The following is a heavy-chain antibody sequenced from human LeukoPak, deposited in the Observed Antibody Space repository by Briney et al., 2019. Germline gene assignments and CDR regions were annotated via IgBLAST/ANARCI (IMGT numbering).Heavy chain of an antibody. V-gene: IGHV3-15*01. Sequence: GGSLRLSCAASGFTFSNAWMSWVRQAPGKGLEWVGRIKSKTDGGTTDYAAPVKGRFTISRDDSKDTLYLQMNSLRAEDTAVYYCARHKIDYPFDYWGQGTLVTVSS. J-gene: IGHJ4*02. CDR3: ARHKIDYPFDY. CDR2: IKSKTDGGTT. D-gene: IGHD4-11*01. CDR1: GFTFSNAW.